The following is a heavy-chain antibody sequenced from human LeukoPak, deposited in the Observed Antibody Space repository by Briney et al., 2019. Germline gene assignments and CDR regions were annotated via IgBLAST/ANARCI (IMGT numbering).Heavy chain of an antibody. V-gene: IGHV3-23*01. CDR1: GLTFSSYA. Sequence: GGSLRLSCAASGLTFSSYAMSWVRQSPGKGLEWVSAISGSGGSTYYARSVKGRFTISRDNPKNTLYLQMNCLRAEDTAVYYCAKDSGYDFDGNYWGQGTLVTVSS. CDR3: AKDSGYDFDGNY. CDR2: ISGSGGST. J-gene: IGHJ4*02. D-gene: IGHD5-12*01.